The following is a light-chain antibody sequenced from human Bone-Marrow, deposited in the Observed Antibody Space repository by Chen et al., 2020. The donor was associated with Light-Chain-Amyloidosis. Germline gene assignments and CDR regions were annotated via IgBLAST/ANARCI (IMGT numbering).Light chain of an antibody. Sequence: EVVMTQSQATLSVSPGERATLSCRASQSVGSKLAWYQQKPGQAPRLLISGASTRATGIPARFSGNGSETEFTLTISSLQSEDFAIYYCQQYYNWPATFGPGTKVDLK. CDR1: QSVGSK. V-gene: IGKV3-15*01. CDR2: GAS. CDR3: QQYYNWPAT. J-gene: IGKJ3*01.